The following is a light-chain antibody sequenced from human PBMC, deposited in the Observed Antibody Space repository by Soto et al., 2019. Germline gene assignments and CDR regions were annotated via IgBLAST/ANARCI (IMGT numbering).Light chain of an antibody. CDR2: GNS. CDR1: NSNIGAGYD. J-gene: IGLJ3*02. CDR3: QSYDASLSVWV. Sequence: QSVLTQPPSVSRAPGQRVTISCTGSNSNIGAGYDVHWYQQLPGTAPKLLIFGNSNRPSGVPDRFSASKSGTSASLAITGLQAEDEADYYCQSYDASLSVWVFGGGTKLTVL. V-gene: IGLV1-40*01.